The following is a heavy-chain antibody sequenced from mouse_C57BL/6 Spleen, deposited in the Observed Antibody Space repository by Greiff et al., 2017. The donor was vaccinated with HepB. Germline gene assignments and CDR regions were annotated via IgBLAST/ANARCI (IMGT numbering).Heavy chain of an antibody. Sequence: VQLQQSGAELVKPGASVKMSCKASGYTFTGYWITWVKQRPGQGLEWIGDIYPGSGSTNYNEKFKSKATLTVDTSSSTAYMQLSSLTSEDSAVYYCARTMITTDAMDYWGQGTSVTVSS. D-gene: IGHD2-4*01. CDR1: GYTFTGYW. CDR3: ARTMITTDAMDY. V-gene: IGHV1-55*01. J-gene: IGHJ4*01. CDR2: IYPGSGST.